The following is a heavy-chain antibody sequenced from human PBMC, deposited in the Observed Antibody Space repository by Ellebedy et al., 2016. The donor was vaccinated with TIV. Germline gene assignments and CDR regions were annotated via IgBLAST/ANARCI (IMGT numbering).Heavy chain of an antibody. CDR1: GGSLRGYY. CDR2: IIQSGTI. V-gene: IGHV4-34*01. CDR3: ARGIYGSGSVDY. J-gene: IGHJ4*02. D-gene: IGHD3-10*01. Sequence: MPSETLSLTCAVYGGSLRGYYWNWIRQPPGKGLEWIGEIIQSGTINYSPSLKSRVTISVDKSKNQFSLRLTSVTAADTAVYFCARGIYGSGSVDYWGQGTLVTVSS.